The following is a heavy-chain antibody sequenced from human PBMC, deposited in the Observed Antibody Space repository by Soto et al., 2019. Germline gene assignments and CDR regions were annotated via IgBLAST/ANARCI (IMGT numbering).Heavy chain of an antibody. CDR1: GGTFSSYA. J-gene: IGHJ4*02. D-gene: IGHD1-26*01. Sequence: ASVKVSCKASGGTFSSYAISWVRQAPGQGLEWMGWMNPNSGNTGYAQKFQGRVTMTRNTSISTAYMELSSLRSEDTAVYYCARGDGELLVDYWGQGTLVTVSS. V-gene: IGHV1-8*02. CDR3: ARGDGELLVDY. CDR2: MNPNSGNT.